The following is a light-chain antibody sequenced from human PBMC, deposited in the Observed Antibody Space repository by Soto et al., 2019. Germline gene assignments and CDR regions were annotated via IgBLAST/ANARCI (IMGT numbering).Light chain of an antibody. V-gene: IGLV1-44*01. Sequence: QSALTQPPSASGTPGQRVTISCSGSSSNIGSHIVSWYRQVPGTAPKLLIYNNVHRPSGVPDRFSGSKSGASGSLAISGLQFEDEADYYCAAWDGSLNGLVFGGGTKLTVL. CDR2: NNV. J-gene: IGLJ3*02. CDR1: SSNIGSHI. CDR3: AAWDGSLNGLV.